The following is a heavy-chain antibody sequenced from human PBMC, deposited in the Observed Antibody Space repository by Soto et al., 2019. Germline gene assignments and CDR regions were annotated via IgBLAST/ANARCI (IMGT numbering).Heavy chain of an antibody. CDR3: GKSKDLGDSGFKVDY. D-gene: IGHD3-22*01. CDR1: GFTFNSYG. CDR2: ISSDGSYE. V-gene: IGHV3-30*18. J-gene: IGHJ4*02. Sequence: QVQLVESGGGVVQPGRSLRLSCAASGFTFNSYGMHWVRQAPGKGLEWVAGISSDGSYEYYGDSVKGRFTVSRDKSKNTLYVQMNSLRAEDTAVYYCGKSKDLGDSGFKVDYWGQGTRVTVTS.